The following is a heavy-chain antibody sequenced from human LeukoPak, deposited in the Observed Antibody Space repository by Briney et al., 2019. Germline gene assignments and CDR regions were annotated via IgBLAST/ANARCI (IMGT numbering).Heavy chain of an antibody. CDR1: GGSISSSSYY. D-gene: IGHD3-16*02. J-gene: IGHJ3*01. CDR3: ARSRRIGGVIVPGRSHNLPST. Sequence: SETLSLTCTVSGGSISSSSYYWGWIRQPPGKGLEWIGSIYYSGSTYYNPSLKSRVTISVDTSKNQFSLKLSSVTAADTAVYYCARSRRIGGVIVPGRSHNLPSTWGQGTMVTVSS. V-gene: IGHV4-39*01. CDR2: IYYSGST.